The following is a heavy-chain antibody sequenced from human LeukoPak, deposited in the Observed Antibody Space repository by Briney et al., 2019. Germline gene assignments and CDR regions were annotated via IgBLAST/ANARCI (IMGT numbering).Heavy chain of an antibody. Sequence: PGGSLRLSCAASGFSFRRYAMNWVRQAPGKGLEWVAYVNAESTDILYADSVRGRFTISRDNARNSLYLQMNSLRAEDTAVYYCARDRRYYDNLTGYYSYYGMDVWGQGTTVTVSS. CDR1: GFSFRRYA. J-gene: IGHJ6*02. V-gene: IGHV3-21*05. CDR2: VNAESTDI. D-gene: IGHD3-9*01. CDR3: ARDRRYYDNLTGYYSYYGMDV.